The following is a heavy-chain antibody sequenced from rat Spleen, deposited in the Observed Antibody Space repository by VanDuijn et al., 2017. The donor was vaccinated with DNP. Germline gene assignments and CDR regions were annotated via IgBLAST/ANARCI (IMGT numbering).Heavy chain of an antibody. CDR2: IGSPAYAP. D-gene: IGHD1-9*01. Sequence: EVHLVESGGGLVQPGRSLKLSCAASGFTFSDYYMAWVRQAPTKGLEWVAYIGSPAYAPYYADSVKGRFTISRDNAKSTLYLQMNSLRSEDMATYYCARLHTTGITFDYWGQGVLVTVSS. CDR3: ARLHTTGITFDY. V-gene: IGHV5-22*01. CDR1: GFTFSDYY. J-gene: IGHJ2*01.